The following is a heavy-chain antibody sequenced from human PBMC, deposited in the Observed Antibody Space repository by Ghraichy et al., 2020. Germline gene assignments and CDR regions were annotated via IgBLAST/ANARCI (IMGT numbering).Heavy chain of an antibody. D-gene: IGHD2-2*01. CDR1: GYTFTSYG. CDR2: ISAYNGNT. CDR3: ARGIDCSSTSCYESAWFDP. Sequence: ASVKVSCKASGYTFTSYGISWVRQAPGQGLEWMGWISAYNGNTNYAQKLQGRVTMTTDTSTSTAYMELRSLRSDDTAVYYCARGIDCSSTSCYESAWFDPWGQGTLVTVSS. J-gene: IGHJ5*02. V-gene: IGHV1-18*01.